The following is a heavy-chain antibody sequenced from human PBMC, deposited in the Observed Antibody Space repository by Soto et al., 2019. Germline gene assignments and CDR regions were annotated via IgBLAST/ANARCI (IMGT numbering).Heavy chain of an antibody. CDR1: GYTFTRNG. Sequence: ASVKVSCKTSGYTFTRNGISWVRQAPGQGLEWMGWISPKSGSIKYAQKFQGRVIMATDTSTSTAYMELRSLRSDDTAVYYCVKDRDSNSWPSRDVWGPGTTVTVSS. V-gene: IGHV1-18*01. CDR2: ISPKSGSI. J-gene: IGHJ6*02. D-gene: IGHD3-22*01. CDR3: VKDRDSNSWPSRDV.